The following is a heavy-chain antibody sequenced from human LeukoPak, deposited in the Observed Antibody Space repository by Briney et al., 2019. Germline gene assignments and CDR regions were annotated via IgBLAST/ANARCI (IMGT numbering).Heavy chain of an antibody. J-gene: IGHJ4*02. D-gene: IGHD2-8*01. CDR3: AGNGGY. CDR2: INHSGST. CDR1: GGSFSGYY. Sequence: SETLSLTCAVYGGSFSGYYWSWIRQPPGKGLEWIGEINHSGSTNYNPSLKSRVTISVDTCKNQFSLKLSSVTAADTAVYYCAGNGGYWGQGTLVTVSS. V-gene: IGHV4-34*01.